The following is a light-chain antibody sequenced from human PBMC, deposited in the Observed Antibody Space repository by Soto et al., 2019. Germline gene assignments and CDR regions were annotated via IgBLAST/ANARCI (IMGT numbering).Light chain of an antibody. CDR3: QQYASSPWT. CDR2: DAS. CDR1: QGVSSY. V-gene: IGKV3D-11*01. Sequence: EIVLTQSPATLSLSTGERATLSCRASQGVSSYLAWYQQKPGQAPRLLIYDASNRATGIPARFSGSGPGTDFTLTINRLEPEDFAVYYCQQYASSPWTFGQGTKVDIK. J-gene: IGKJ1*01.